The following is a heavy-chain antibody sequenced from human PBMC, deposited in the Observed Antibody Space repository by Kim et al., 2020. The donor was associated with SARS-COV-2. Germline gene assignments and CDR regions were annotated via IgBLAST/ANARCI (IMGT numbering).Heavy chain of an antibody. CDR3: ARERRYYYDSSGREFDY. CDR1: GGSISSGDYY. V-gene: IGHV4-30-4*01. Sequence: SETLSLTCTVSGGSISSGDYYWSWIRQPPGKGLEWIGYTYYSGSTYYNPSLKSRVTISVDTSKNQFSLKLSSVTAADTAVYYCARERRYYYDSSGREFDYWGQGTLVTVSS. D-gene: IGHD3-22*01. CDR2: TYYSGST. J-gene: IGHJ4*02.